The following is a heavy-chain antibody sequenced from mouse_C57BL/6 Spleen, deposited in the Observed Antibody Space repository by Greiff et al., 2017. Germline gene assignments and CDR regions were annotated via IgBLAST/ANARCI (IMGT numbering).Heavy chain of an antibody. CDR2: IDPSDSYT. D-gene: IGHD3-3*01. V-gene: IGHV1-50*01. J-gene: IGHJ2*01. CDR3: ARRADY. Sequence: QVQLQQPGAVLVKPGASVKLSCKASGYTFTSYWMQWVKQRPGQGLEWIGEIDPSDSYTNYNQKFKGKATLTVDTSSSTAYMQLSSLTSEDSAVYYCARRADYWGQGTTLTVSS. CDR1: GYTFTSYW.